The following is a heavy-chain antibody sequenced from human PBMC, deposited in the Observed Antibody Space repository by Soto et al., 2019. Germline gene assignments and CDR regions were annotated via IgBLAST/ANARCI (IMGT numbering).Heavy chain of an antibody. Sequence: QVQLQQWGAGLLKPSETLSLTCAVYGGSFSGYYWSWIRQPPGKGLEWIGEINHSGSTNYNPSLKSRVTISVDTSKNQFSLKLSSVTAADTAVYYCARGPPNYYGSGSYYHYYYYYYMDVWGKGTTVTVSS. CDR1: GGSFSGYY. CDR2: INHSGST. J-gene: IGHJ6*03. CDR3: ARGPPNYYGSGSYYHYYYYYYMDV. V-gene: IGHV4-34*01. D-gene: IGHD3-10*01.